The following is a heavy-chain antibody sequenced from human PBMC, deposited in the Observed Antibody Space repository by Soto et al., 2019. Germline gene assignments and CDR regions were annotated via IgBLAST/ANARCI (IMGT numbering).Heavy chain of an antibody. CDR3: ARDGIGGGYDVRYGPHDAFDI. J-gene: IGHJ3*02. V-gene: IGHV1-69*12. Sequence: QVQLVQSGAEVKKPGSSVKVSCKASGGTFSSYAISWVRQAPGQGLEWMGGIIPIFGTANYAQKFQGRVTITADESTSTAYMELSSLRSEDTAVYYCARDGIGGGYDVRYGPHDAFDIWGQGTMVTVSS. CDR1: GGTFSSYA. CDR2: IIPIFGTA. D-gene: IGHD5-12*01.